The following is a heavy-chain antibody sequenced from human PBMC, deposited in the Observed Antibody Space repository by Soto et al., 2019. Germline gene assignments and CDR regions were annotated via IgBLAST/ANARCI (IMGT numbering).Heavy chain of an antibody. J-gene: IGHJ6*02. CDR3: ARGFIVVHYYGMDV. Sequence: VKVSCKASGYTFTSYAMHWVRQAPGQRLEWMGWINAGNGNTKYSQKFQGRVTITRDTSASTAYMELSSLRSEDTAVYYCARGFIVVHYYGMDVWGQGTTVTVSS. CDR2: INAGNGNT. CDR1: GYTFTSYA. D-gene: IGHD2-15*01. V-gene: IGHV1-3*01.